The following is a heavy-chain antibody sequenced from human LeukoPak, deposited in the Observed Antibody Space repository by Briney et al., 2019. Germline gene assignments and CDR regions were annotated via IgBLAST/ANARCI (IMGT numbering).Heavy chain of an antibody. CDR1: GFTFSSYG. J-gene: IGHJ4*02. CDR3: AKDQWNPDF. CDR2: VWDDGSSQ. V-gene: IGHV3-33*06. Sequence: PGGSLRLSCAASGFTFSSYGMHGVRQAPGKGLEWVAVVWDDGSSQNYADSVKGRFTISRDNSKNLVFLQMNSLRAEDTAVYYCAKDQWNPDFWGQGTLVSVSS. D-gene: IGHD6-19*01.